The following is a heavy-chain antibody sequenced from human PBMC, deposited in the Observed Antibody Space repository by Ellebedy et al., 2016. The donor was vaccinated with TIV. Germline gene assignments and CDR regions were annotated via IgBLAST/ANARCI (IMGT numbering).Heavy chain of an antibody. CDR2: IYPGDSDT. CDR3: ARRGYGRYGLDV. D-gene: IGHD4-17*01. CDR1: GYTFTTYW. Sequence: KVSCKASGYTFTTYWIAWVRQMPGKGLEWMGIIYPGDSDTRYSPSFQGQVTISADKSISTAYLQLTSLKASDTAIYYCARRGYGRYGLDVWGQGTTVTVSS. V-gene: IGHV5-51*01. J-gene: IGHJ6*02.